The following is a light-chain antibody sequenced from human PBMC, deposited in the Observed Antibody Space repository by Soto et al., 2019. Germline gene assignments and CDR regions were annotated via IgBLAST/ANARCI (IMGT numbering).Light chain of an antibody. J-gene: IGLJ2*01. V-gene: IGLV2-14*03. Sequence: QSALTQPASVSGSPGQRITISCTGSSTNVGAYYDVHWYQQDPGKAPKLLIYDVNNRPSGVSNRFSVSKSGNSASLTITGLQAEDEADYYCNSYENSITVVFGSGTKLTVL. CDR1: STNVGAYYD. CDR3: NSYENSITVV. CDR2: DVN.